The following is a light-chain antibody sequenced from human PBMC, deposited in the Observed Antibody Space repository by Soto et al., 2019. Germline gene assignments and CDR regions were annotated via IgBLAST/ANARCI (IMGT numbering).Light chain of an antibody. CDR3: CSYADTFYV. CDR1: SSDVGRYNF. V-gene: IGLV2-11*01. CDR2: DVS. J-gene: IGLJ1*01. Sequence: QSALTQPRSVSGSLGQSVTISCTGTSSDVGRYNFVSWYQQHPGKAPRLIIYDVSKRSSGVPDRFSGSKSGNTASLTISGLQAEDEADYYCCSYADTFYVFGTGTKLTVL.